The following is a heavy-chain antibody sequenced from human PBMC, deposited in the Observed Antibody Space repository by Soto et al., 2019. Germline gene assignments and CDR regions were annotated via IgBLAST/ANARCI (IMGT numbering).Heavy chain of an antibody. CDR2: IYYSGST. J-gene: IGHJ4*02. CDR1: GGCISSYY. Sequence: PSETLALTCTVSGGCISSYYWRWIRQPPGKGLEWIGYIYYSGSTNYNPSLKSRVTISVDTSKNQFSLKMSSVTAADTAVYYCATLATRYYFDYWGQGTLVTVS. D-gene: IGHD1-1*01. CDR3: ATLATRYYFDY. V-gene: IGHV4-59*01.